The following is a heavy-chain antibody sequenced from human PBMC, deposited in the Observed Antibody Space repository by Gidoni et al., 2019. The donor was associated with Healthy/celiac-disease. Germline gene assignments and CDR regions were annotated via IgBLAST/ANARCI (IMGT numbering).Heavy chain of an antibody. V-gene: IGHV4-34*01. CDR2: INHSGST. Sequence: QVQLQQWGAGLLKPSETLSLTCAVYGGSFSGYYWSWIRQPPGKGLEWIGEINHSGSTNYNPSLKSRVTISVDTSKNQFSLKLSSVTAADTAVYYCAREGGYQLLLGARTKAFDIWGQGTMVTVSS. D-gene: IGHD2-2*01. CDR3: AREGGYQLLLGARTKAFDI. J-gene: IGHJ3*02. CDR1: GGSFSGYY.